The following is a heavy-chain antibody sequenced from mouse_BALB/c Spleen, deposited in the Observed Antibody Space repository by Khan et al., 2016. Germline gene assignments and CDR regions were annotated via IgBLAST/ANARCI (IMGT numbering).Heavy chain of an antibody. D-gene: IGHD1-1*01. CDR1: GYTFTNYG. V-gene: IGHV9-3-1*01. CDR3: ARYRYYYGRSKYFDV. Sequence: VQLQESGPELKKPGETVKISCKASGYTFTNYGMNWVKQAPGKDLKWMGWINTYTGEPTYADDFKGRFAFSLETSASTAYLQINNLRNEDTATYFCARYRYYYGRSKYFDVWGAGTTVTVSS. CDR2: INTYTGEP. J-gene: IGHJ1*01.